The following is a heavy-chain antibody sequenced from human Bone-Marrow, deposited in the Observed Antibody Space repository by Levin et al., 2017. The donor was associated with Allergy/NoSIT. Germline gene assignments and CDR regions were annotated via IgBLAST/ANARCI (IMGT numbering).Heavy chain of an antibody. CDR2: IYHNGKT. CDR1: GSSFSSGFH. Sequence: PSETLSLTCNVSGSSFSSGFHWGWIRQSPGKGLEWIGSIYHNGKTNYNPSLKSRVTVSLDTSKNQFSLRLSSVTAADTALYYCARVVGVVIPAAIDYWGQGTLVTVSS. D-gene: IGHD2-15*01. J-gene: IGHJ4*02. V-gene: IGHV4-38-2*02. CDR3: ARVVGVVIPAAIDY.